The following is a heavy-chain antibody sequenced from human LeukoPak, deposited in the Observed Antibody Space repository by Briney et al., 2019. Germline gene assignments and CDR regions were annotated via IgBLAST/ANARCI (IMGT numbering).Heavy chain of an antibody. CDR1: GFTFSSYA. CDR2: ISYDGSNK. Sequence: GGSLRLSCAASGFTFSSYAMHWVRQAPGKGLEWVAVISYDGSNKYYADSVKGRFTISRDNSKNTLYLQMNSLRAEDTAVYYCARNRYDYYYYGMDVWGQGTTVTVSS. CDR3: ARNRYDYYYYGMDV. J-gene: IGHJ6*02. V-gene: IGHV3-30-3*01. D-gene: IGHD5-12*01.